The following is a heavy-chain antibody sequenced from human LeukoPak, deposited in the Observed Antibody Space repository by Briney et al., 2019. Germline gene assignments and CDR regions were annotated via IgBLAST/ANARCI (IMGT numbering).Heavy chain of an antibody. D-gene: IGHD3-10*01. CDR1: GFIFSTYG. Sequence: PGGSLRLSCAASGFIFSTYGMSWVRQAPGKGLEWVSIVSGGGVNTYYVDSVKGRFTISRDNSKNTLYLQMNSLRAEDTAVYYCAKDRFAMVRGVVMDYYYVMDVWGQGTTVTVSS. J-gene: IGHJ6*02. CDR2: VSGGGVNT. V-gene: IGHV3-23*01. CDR3: AKDRFAMVRGVVMDYYYVMDV.